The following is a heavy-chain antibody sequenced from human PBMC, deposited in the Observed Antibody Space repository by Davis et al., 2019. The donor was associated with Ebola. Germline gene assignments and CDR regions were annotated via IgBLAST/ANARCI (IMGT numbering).Heavy chain of an antibody. J-gene: IGHJ6*02. CDR2: ISQSGST. CDR1: GDSISSSNW. CDR3: ARERPMVRGTWYGMDV. D-gene: IGHD3-10*01. V-gene: IGHV4-4*02. Sequence: MPSETLSLTCAVSGDSISSSNWWRWVRQPPGKGLEWIGEISQSGSTNYNPSLKSRVTISVDKSKNQFSLKLSSVTAADTAVYYCARERPMVRGTWYGMDVWGQGTTVTVSS.